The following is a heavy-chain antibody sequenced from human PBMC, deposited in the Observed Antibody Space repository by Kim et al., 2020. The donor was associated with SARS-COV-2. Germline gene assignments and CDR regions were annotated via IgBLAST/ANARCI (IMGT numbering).Heavy chain of an antibody. D-gene: IGHD4-17*01. J-gene: IGHJ4*02. CDR2: TYYRSKWYY. V-gene: IGHV6-1*01. Sequence: SQTLSLTCAISGDSVSSASAAWNWIRQYPSGGLEWLGRTYYRSKWYYDYAVSVKSRVTINPDTSKNQFSLQLNSVTPEDTAVYYCTRDRFGLRGDFDYWGQATLVTVSS. CDR3: TRDRFGLRGDFDY. CDR1: GDSVSSASAA.